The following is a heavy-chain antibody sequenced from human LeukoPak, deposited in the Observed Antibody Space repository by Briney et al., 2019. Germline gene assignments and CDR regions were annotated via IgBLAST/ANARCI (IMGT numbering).Heavy chain of an antibody. CDR3: ASDYYDSSGPGNY. J-gene: IGHJ4*02. Sequence: ASVKVSCKASGGTFSSYAISWVRQAPGQGLEWMGGIIPIFGTANYAQKFQGRVTITTDESTSTAYMELSSLRSEDTAVYYCASDYYDSSGPGNYWGQGTLVTVSS. D-gene: IGHD3-22*01. V-gene: IGHV1-69*05. CDR1: GGTFSSYA. CDR2: IIPIFGTA.